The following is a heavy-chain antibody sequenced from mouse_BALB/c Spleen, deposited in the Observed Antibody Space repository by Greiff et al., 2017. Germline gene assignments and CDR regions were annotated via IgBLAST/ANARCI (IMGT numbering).Heavy chain of an antibody. V-gene: IGHV1S22*01. CDR3: TRDDYAMDY. J-gene: IGHJ4*01. CDR2: IYPGSGST. CDR1: GYTFTSYW. Sequence: LQQPGSELVRPGASVKLSCKASGYTFTSYWMHWVKQRPGQGLEWIGNIYPGSGSTNYDEKFKSKATLTVDTSSSTAYRQLSSLTSEDSAVYYCTRDDYAMDYWGQGTSVTVSS.